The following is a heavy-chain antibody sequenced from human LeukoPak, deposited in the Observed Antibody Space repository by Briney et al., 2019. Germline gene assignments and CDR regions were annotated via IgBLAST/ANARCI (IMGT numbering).Heavy chain of an antibody. J-gene: IGHJ4*02. CDR2: IGYDGSHE. D-gene: IGHD5-24*01. CDR3: ARGSRELDY. CDR1: GFTFSSYW. V-gene: IGHV3-33*08. Sequence: GGSLRLSCAASGFTFSSYWMSWVRQAPGKGLEWVAGIGYDGSHESEAESVKGRFTISRDNSRNTVYLQMNSLRVDDTAVYYCARGSRELDYWGQGTLVIVSS.